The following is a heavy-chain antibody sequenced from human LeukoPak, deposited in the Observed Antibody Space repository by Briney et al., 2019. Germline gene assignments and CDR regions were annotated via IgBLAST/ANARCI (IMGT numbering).Heavy chain of an antibody. V-gene: IGHV3-53*01. CDR2: IFSNGDT. J-gene: IGHJ4*02. CDR3: TRDQMNY. CDR1: EFTVSRNY. D-gene: IGHD5-24*01. Sequence: PGGSLRLSCTASEFTVSRNYMLWVPQAPGKGLEWVSLIFSNGDTHYADSVKGRFTISRDTSKNTVSLQMNSLSVEDTAMYYCTRDQMNYWDQGTLVTVSS.